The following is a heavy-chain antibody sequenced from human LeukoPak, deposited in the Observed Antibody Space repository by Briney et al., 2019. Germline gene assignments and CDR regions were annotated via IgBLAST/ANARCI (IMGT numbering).Heavy chain of an antibody. CDR3: ARTLYIAAAPGGFDY. CDR1: GYTFTGHY. V-gene: IGHV1-2*02. Sequence: ASVKVSCKASGYTFTGHYMHWVRQAPGQGPEWMGWINPKNAGTNYAQKFQGRVTMTRDTSTGTVYMELSRLRSDDTAVYYCARTLYIAAAPGGFDYWGQGTLVTVSS. CDR2: INPKNAGT. J-gene: IGHJ4*02. D-gene: IGHD6-13*01.